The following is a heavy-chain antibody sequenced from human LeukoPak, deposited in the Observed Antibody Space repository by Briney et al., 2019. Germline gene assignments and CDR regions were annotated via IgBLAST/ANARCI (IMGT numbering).Heavy chain of an antibody. V-gene: IGHV1-8*03. CDR2: MNPNSGNT. J-gene: IGHJ5*02. CDR1: GYTFTSYD. Sequence: GASVKVSCKASGYTFTSYDINWVRQATGQGLEWMGWMNPNSGNTGYAQKFQGRVTITRNTSISTAYMELSSLRSEDMAVYYCAITRGIYPFNWFDPWGQGTLVTVSS. CDR3: AITRGIYPFNWFDP. D-gene: IGHD3-3*01.